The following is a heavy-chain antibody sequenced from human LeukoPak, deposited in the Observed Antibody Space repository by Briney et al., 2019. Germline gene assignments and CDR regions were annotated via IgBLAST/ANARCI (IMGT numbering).Heavy chain of an antibody. V-gene: IGHV3-30-3*01. CDR3: ARDLSGSYMSDY. Sequence: GRSLRLSCAASGFTFSNYAMHWARQAPGKGLEWVAFISHDRSNSCHADSVKGRFTISQDNTKNTLYLQMNSLTDEDTAVYYCARDLSGSYMSDYWGQGALVTVCS. D-gene: IGHD3-10*01. CDR2: ISHDRSNS. J-gene: IGHJ4*02. CDR1: GFTFSNYA.